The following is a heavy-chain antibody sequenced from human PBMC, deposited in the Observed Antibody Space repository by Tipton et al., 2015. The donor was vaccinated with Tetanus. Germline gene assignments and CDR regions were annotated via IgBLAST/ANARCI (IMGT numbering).Heavy chain of an antibody. D-gene: IGHD2/OR15-2a*01. Sequence: SLRLSCAASKFSFSRHSMNWVRQAPGKGLEWVSSISSGSTYIYYADSVKGRFTISRDNAKNSLYLLMDSLRAEDTAVYYCARANNEYPKKGPFDFWGQGILVIVSS. CDR1: KFSFSRHS. V-gene: IGHV3-21*01. J-gene: IGHJ4*02. CDR3: ARANNEYPKKGPFDF. CDR2: ISSGSTYI.